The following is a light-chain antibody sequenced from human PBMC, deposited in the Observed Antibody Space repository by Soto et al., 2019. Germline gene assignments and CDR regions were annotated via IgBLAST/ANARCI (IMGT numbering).Light chain of an antibody. CDR3: QQYNSYWT. Sequence: DIQLTQSPSTLSACVGDRVTITCRASQSISSWSAWYQQKPGKAPKLLIYDASSLESGVPSRFSGSGSGTEFTLTISSLQPDDFATYYCQQYNSYWTFGQGTKVDIK. J-gene: IGKJ1*01. V-gene: IGKV1-5*01. CDR2: DAS. CDR1: QSISSW.